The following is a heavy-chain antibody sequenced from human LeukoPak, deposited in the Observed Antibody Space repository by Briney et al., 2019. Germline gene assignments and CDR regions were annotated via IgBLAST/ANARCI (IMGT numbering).Heavy chain of an antibody. V-gene: IGHV3-30*02. J-gene: IGHJ5*02. CDR1: GLTLSRYG. CDR3: AKDLSGSVISS. CDR2: LRFDGSEQ. Sequence: PGGSLRLSCSGSGLTLSRYGMSWIRQAPGDKLEWVAFLRFDGSEQYYADSVKGRFTIFRDDSTNTLYLQMDSLRTEDTAVYYCAKDLSGSVISSWGQGTMVTVSS. D-gene: IGHD3-9*01.